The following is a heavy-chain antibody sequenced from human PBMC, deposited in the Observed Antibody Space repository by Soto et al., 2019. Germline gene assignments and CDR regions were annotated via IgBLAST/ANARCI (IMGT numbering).Heavy chain of an antibody. CDR1: GYTLTELS. D-gene: IGHD2-15*01. V-gene: IGHV1-24*01. Sequence: GASVKVSCKVSGYTLTELSMHWVRQAPGKGLEWMGGFDPEDGETIYAQKFQGRVTMTEDTSTDTAYMELSSLRSEDTAVYYCATEPLCSCGSCYGMDVWGQGTTVTVSS. CDR3: ATEPLCSCGSCYGMDV. CDR2: FDPEDGET. J-gene: IGHJ6*02.